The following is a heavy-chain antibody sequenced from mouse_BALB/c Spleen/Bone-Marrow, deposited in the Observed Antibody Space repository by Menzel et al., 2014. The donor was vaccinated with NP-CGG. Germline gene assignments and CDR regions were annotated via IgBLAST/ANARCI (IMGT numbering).Heavy chain of an antibody. CDR3: ARDVGYGNYFVY. V-gene: IGHV7-1*02. J-gene: IGHJ3*01. CDR1: GFTFXDFY. Sequence: EVKVEESGGGLVQPGDSLRLSCATSGFTFXDFYMEWVRQPPGKRLEWIAASRNKAKYYTTEYSASVKGRFIVSRDTSQSVLYLQMNALRAEDTAIYYCARDVGYGNYFVYWGQGTLVTVSA. D-gene: IGHD2-10*02. CDR2: SRNKAKYYTT.